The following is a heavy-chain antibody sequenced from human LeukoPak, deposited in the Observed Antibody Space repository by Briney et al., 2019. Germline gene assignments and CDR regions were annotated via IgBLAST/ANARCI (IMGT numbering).Heavy chain of an antibody. Sequence: GGSLRLSCAVSGFTFSSYSMSWVRQAPGKGLEWISYISSTGSTVYYADSVEGRFTISRDNAQNSLYLQMNSLRAEDTAVYYCAKQGRDWLRDYYYYMDVWGKGTTVTISS. D-gene: IGHD3-9*01. CDR3: AKQGRDWLRDYYYYMDV. CDR1: GFTFSSYS. J-gene: IGHJ6*03. CDR2: ISSTGSTV. V-gene: IGHV3-48*01.